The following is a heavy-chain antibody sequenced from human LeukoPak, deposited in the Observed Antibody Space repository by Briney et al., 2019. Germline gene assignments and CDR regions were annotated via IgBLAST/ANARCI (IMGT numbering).Heavy chain of an antibody. CDR1: GGAFSSYA. CDR2: IIPILGTA. CDR3: AKDIYGVAPGYFQH. J-gene: IGHJ1*01. V-gene: IGHV1-69*13. D-gene: IGHD2-15*01. Sequence: ASVKVSCKASGGAFSSYAISWVRQAPGQGLEWMGGIIPILGTANYAQKFQGRVTITADESTSTAYMELSSLRSEDTAVYYCAKDIYGVAPGYFQHWGQGTLVTVSS.